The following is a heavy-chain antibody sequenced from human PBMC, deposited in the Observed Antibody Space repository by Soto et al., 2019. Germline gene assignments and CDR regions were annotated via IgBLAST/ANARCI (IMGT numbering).Heavy chain of an antibody. CDR3: ARGSRLGSRLLRPGPSDIFHV. Sequence: EVQLVESGGGLIQPGGSLRLSCEASEFKFRVYDMHWVRQPAGKALEWVSAIGTTGDTYYSRSARGRFTISRDDVETSLYLQLNRLKVGDTAVYSYARGSRLGSRLLRPGPSDIFHVWDLGTTVTVSS. J-gene: IGHJ3*01. V-gene: IGHV3-13*04. CDR2: IGTTGDT. D-gene: IGHD3-10*01. CDR1: EFKFRVYD.